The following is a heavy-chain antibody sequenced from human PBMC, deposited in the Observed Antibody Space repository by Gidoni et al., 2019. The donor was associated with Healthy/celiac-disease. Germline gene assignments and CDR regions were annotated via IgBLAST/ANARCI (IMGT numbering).Heavy chain of an antibody. CDR1: GFPFSSYA. CDR3: AKYGLYYDILTGPIDYYYYYGMDV. J-gene: IGHJ6*02. V-gene: IGHV3-23*01. D-gene: IGHD3-9*01. CDR2: ISGSGGST. Sequence: EVQLLESGGGLVQPGGSLRLSCAASGFPFSSYAISWVRQAPGKGLEWVSAISGSGGSTYYADSVKGRFTISRDNSKNTLYLQMNSLRAEDTAVYYCAKYGLYYDILTGPIDYYYYYGMDVWGQGTTVTVSS.